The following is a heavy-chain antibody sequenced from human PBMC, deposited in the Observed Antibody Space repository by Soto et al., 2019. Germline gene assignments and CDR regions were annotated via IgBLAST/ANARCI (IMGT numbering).Heavy chain of an antibody. CDR2: IIPLFGTA. Sequence: SVKVSCKASGVTFSSETLGWVRQAPGQGLEWVGGIIPLFGTASYAQKFQGRVTMTIDTSTSTAYLDLRSLTSDDTAVYYCARVIPGAEAWFDPWGQGTLVTVSS. CDR3: ARVIPGAEAWFDP. V-gene: IGHV1-69*05. D-gene: IGHD2-2*01. J-gene: IGHJ5*02. CDR1: GVTFSSET.